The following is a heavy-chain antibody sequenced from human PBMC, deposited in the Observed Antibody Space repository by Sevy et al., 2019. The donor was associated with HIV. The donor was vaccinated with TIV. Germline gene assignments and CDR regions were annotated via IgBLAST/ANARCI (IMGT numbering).Heavy chain of an antibody. D-gene: IGHD6-19*01. CDR3: AKDIAVAGPLLYYFDY. CDR1: GFTFDDYG. J-gene: IGHJ4*02. V-gene: IGHV3-9*01. CDR2: ISWNSRSI. Sequence: GGSLRLSCAASGFTFDDYGMDWVRQAPGKGLEWVSGISWNSRSIGYADFVKGRFTISRDSAKNSLYLQMNSLRPEDTALYYCAKDIAVAGPLLYYFDYWGQGTLVTVSS.